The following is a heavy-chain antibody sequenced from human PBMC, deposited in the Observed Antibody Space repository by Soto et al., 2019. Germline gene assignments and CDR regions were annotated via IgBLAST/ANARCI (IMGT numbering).Heavy chain of an antibody. CDR2: INAGNGNT. Sequence: QVPLVQSGAEVKKPGASVKVSCKASGYTFTSYAMHWVRQAPGQRLEWMGWINAGNGNTKYSQKFQGRVTITRDTSASTAYMELSSLRSEDTAVYYCARDYYYGSGSYYNNLGYWGQGTLVTVSS. V-gene: IGHV1-3*01. J-gene: IGHJ4*02. CDR3: ARDYYYGSGSYYNNLGY. D-gene: IGHD3-10*01. CDR1: GYTFTSYA.